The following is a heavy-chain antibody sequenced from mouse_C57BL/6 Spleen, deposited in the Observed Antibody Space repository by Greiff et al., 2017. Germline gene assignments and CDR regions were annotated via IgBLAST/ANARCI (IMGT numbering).Heavy chain of an antibody. V-gene: IGHV1-64*01. CDR2: IHPNSGST. CDR3: ARERLLRAFAY. J-gene: IGHJ3*01. CDR1: GYTFTSYW. D-gene: IGHD1-1*01. Sequence: QVQLQQPGAELVKPGASVKLSCKASGYTFTSYWMHWVKQRPGQGLEWIGMIHPNSGSTNYNEKFKSKATLTVDKSSSTAYMQLSSLTSEDSAVYYCARERLLRAFAYWGQGTLVTVSA.